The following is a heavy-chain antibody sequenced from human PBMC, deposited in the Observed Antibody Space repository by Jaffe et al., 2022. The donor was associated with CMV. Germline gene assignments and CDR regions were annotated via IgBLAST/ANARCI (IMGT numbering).Heavy chain of an antibody. D-gene: IGHD2-15*01. J-gene: IGHJ4*02. Sequence: EVQLVESGGGLVKPGGSLRLSCAASGFTFSNAWMSWVRQAPGKGLEWVGRIKSKTDGGTTDYAAPVKGRFTISRDDSKNTLYLQMNSLKTEDTAVYYCTTDQPDCSGGSCYRKSTLGFGGYYFDYWGQGTLVTVSS. V-gene: IGHV3-15*01. CDR2: IKSKTDGGTT. CDR1: GFTFSNAW. CDR3: TTDQPDCSGGSCYRKSTLGFGGYYFDY.